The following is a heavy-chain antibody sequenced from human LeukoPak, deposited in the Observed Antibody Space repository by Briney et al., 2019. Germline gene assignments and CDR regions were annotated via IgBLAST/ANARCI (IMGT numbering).Heavy chain of an antibody. D-gene: IGHD3-9*01. CDR1: GGSLTTNTFH. V-gene: IGHV4-39*01. CDR3: ARHGILTDHSIRY. Sequence: PSETLSLTCTLSGGSLTTNTFHWGWIRQPPGKGLEWIGTVYYTGITHYNPSLKSRITISVDTSKNHFSLNLTSVTAADTAVYFCARHGILTDHSIRYWGQGLLVTVSS. J-gene: IGHJ4*02. CDR2: VYYTGIT.